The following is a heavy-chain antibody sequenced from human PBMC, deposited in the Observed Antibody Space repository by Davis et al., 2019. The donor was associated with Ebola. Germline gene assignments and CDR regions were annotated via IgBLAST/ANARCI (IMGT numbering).Heavy chain of an antibody. D-gene: IGHD1-20*01. CDR3: ARYNWHFGGFDP. CDR2: VYHTGST. Sequence: SETLSLTCKVSGDPIDSFYWTWIRQPPGKGLEWIGYVYHTGSTSYSPSLKSRVTISVDTSQNQFSLKLSSVTAADTAVYYCARYNWHFGGFDPWGQGTLVTVSS. V-gene: IGHV4-59*01. J-gene: IGHJ5*02. CDR1: GDPIDSFY.